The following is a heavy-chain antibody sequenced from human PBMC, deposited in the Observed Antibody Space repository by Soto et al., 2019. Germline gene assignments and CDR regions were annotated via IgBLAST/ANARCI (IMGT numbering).Heavy chain of an antibody. CDR3: ARGAELATIRDYFDY. D-gene: IGHD5-12*01. J-gene: IGHJ4*02. Sequence: QVQLVQSGAEVKKPGASVKVSCKASGYTFTSYYVHWVRQAPGQGLEWMGIINPSGGSTSYAQKLQGRVTMTRDTSTSTGYMELTSLRSEDTAVYYCARGAELATIRDYFDYWGQGTLVTASS. V-gene: IGHV1-46*04. CDR1: GYTFTSYY. CDR2: INPSGGST.